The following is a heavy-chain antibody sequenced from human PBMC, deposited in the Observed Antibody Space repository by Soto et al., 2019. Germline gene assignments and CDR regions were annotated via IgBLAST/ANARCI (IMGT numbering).Heavy chain of an antibody. V-gene: IGHV4-34*01. CDR1: GGSFSGYY. J-gene: IGHJ5*02. CDR3: ARDHELFDEGWFDP. CDR2: INHSGST. Sequence: SETLSLTCAVYGGSFSGYYWSWIRQPPGKGLEWIGEINHSGSTNYNPSLKSRVTISVDTSKNQFSLKLSSVTAADTAVYYCARDHELFDEGWFDPWGQGTLVTVSS. D-gene: IGHD1-7*01.